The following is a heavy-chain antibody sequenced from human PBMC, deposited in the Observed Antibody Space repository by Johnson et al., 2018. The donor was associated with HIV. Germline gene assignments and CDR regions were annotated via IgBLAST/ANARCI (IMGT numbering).Heavy chain of an antibody. CDR1: GFTFSDYY. J-gene: IGHJ3*02. V-gene: IGHV3-7*03. CDR2: INKDGGEE. CDR3: VRDRGGSYGAGSYYGREYAFDI. D-gene: IGHD3-10*01. Sequence: VQLVESGGGLVKPGGSLRLSCAASGFTFSDYYMSWIRQAPGDRLERLTTINKDGGEEYYVDSVKGRFTISRDNARNSLYLQMNSLRVEDTAVYYCVRDRGGSYGAGSYYGREYAFDIWGQGTMVTVSS.